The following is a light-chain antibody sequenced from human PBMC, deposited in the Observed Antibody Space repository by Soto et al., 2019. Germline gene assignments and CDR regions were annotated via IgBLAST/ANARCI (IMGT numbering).Light chain of an antibody. J-gene: IGKJ2*01. V-gene: IGKV3-20*01. CDR2: GAS. CDR1: QSVNNNY. Sequence: EIVLTQSPGTLSLSPGERATLSCRASQSVNNNYLAWYQQKPGQAPRLLIYGASSRATGIPDRFSGSWSGTYITLTISRLEPEDFAVYYCQQYGSSQYTFGQGTKLAIK. CDR3: QQYGSSQYT.